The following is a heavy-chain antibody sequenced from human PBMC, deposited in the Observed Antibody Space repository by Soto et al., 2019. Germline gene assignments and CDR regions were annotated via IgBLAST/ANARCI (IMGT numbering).Heavy chain of an antibody. D-gene: IGHD2-15*01. V-gene: IGHV3-30*12. J-gene: IGHJ3*02. Sequence: VGSLRLSCAASRFTFSSYGMHWVRQAPGKGLEWVAVIWYDGSNKYSADSVKGRFTISRDNSKNTLYLQMNSLRAEDTAVYYCARDLSSGGTNACDIWGQGTVVTVSS. CDR2: IWYDGSNK. CDR1: RFTFSSYG. CDR3: ARDLSSGGTNACDI.